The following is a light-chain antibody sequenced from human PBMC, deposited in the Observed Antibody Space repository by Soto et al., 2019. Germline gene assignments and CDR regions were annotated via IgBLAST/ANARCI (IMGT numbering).Light chain of an antibody. CDR2: DVS. CDR3: SSYTTSNTVL. J-gene: IGLJ2*01. Sequence: QLVLTQPASVSGSPGQSITISCTGTSTDIGNYNYVSWYQQHPGKAPKLMIYDVSNRPSGVSDRFSGSKSGHTASLTISGLQAEDEADYYCSSYTTSNTVLFGGGTKLTVL. V-gene: IGLV2-14*01. CDR1: STDIGNYNY.